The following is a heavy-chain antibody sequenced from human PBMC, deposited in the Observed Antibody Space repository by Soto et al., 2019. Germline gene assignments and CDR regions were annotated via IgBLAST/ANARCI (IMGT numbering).Heavy chain of an antibody. CDR3: ARGAGYYDSSGFNWFDP. J-gene: IGHJ5*02. CDR1: GGTFSSYA. V-gene: IGHV1-69*06. CDR2: IIPIFGTA. D-gene: IGHD3-22*01. Sequence: GASVKVSFKASGGTFSSYAISWVRQAPGQGLEWMGGIIPIFGTANYAQKFQGRVTITADKSTSTAYMELSSLRSEDTAVYYCARGAGYYDSSGFNWFDPWGQGTLVTVSS.